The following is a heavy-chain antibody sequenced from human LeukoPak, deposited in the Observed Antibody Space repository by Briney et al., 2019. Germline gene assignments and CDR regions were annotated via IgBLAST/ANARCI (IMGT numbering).Heavy chain of an antibody. Sequence: PSETLSLTCAVYGGSFSGYYWSWIRQPPGKGLEWIGEINHSGSTNYNPSLKSRLTISVDTSKNQFSLKLSSVTAADTAVYYCARGRTYYYDSSGPHYYYYMDVWGKGTTVTVSS. CDR1: GGSFSGYY. CDR2: INHSGST. J-gene: IGHJ6*03. D-gene: IGHD3-22*01. V-gene: IGHV4-34*01. CDR3: ARGRTYYYDSSGPHYYYYMDV.